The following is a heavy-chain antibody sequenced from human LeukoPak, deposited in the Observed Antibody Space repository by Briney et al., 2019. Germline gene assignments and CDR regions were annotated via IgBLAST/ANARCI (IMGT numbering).Heavy chain of an antibody. CDR1: GFIFSKYW. CDR3: ANEFGDNYDSSGYLDF. V-gene: IGHV3-7*01. D-gene: IGHD3-22*01. Sequence: GGSLRLSCEASGFIFSKYWMTWVRQAPGKGLEWVANIKRDGSETYYVDSVKGRFTISRDNAKNSVYLQMNSLRAEDTAVYYCANEFGDNYDSSGYLDFWGQGTLVTVSS. CDR2: IKRDGSET. J-gene: IGHJ4*02.